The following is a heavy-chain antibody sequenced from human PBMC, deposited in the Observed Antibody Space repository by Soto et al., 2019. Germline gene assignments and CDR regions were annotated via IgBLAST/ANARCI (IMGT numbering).Heavy chain of an antibody. V-gene: IGHV4-30-4*01. J-gene: IGHJ6*02. CDR2: IYYSGST. D-gene: IGHD1-26*01. CDR3: ARVGEMQKSYYYGMDV. Sequence: SETLSLTCTVSGGSISSGDYYWSWIRQPPGKGLEWIGYIYYSGSTYYNPSLKSRVTISVDTSKNQFSLKLSSVTAADTAVYYRARVGEMQKSYYYGMDVWGQGTTATVSS. CDR1: GGSISSGDYY.